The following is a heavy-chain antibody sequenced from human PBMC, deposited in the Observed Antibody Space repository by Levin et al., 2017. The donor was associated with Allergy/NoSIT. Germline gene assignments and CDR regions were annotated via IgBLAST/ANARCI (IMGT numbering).Heavy chain of an antibody. V-gene: IGHV3-11*01. D-gene: IGHD3-3*01. J-gene: IGHJ4*02. CDR1: GFTFSDYY. CDR2: ISSSGSTI. CDR3: AGTPRSITIFGVAPPYYFDY. Sequence: NSGGSLRLSCAASGFTFSDYYMSWIRQAPGKGLEWVSYISSSGSTIYYADSVKGRFTISRDNAKNSLYLQMNSLRAEDTAVYYCAGTPRSITIFGVAPPYYFDYWGQGTLVTVSS.